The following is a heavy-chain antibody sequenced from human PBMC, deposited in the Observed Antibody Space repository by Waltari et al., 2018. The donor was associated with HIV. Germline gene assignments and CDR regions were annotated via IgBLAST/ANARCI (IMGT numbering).Heavy chain of an antibody. Sequence: EAQLVESGGGLVQPGGSVSLSCGAAGLTFCRYWMHWVRQAPGKGLVWVSRIESDGASTNYADSVKGRVTISRDNAKNTLSLQMNSLSVEDTAVYYCVRAGRSSDGFDVWGQGTMVTVSS. CDR2: IESDGAST. J-gene: IGHJ3*01. CDR3: VRAGRSSDGFDV. D-gene: IGHD6-6*01. CDR1: GLTFCRYW. V-gene: IGHV3-74*01.